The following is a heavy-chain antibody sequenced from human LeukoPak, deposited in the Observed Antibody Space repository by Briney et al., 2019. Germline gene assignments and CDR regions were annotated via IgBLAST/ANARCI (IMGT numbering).Heavy chain of an antibody. Sequence: SVKVSCKASGGTFSSYAISWVRQAPGQGLEWMGRIIPILGIANYAQKFQGRVTITADKSTSTAYMELSSLRSEDTAVYYCASTPLSTAGGYFDYWGQGTLVTVSS. CDR1: GGTFSSYA. D-gene: IGHD4-17*01. J-gene: IGHJ4*02. CDR3: ASTPLSTAGGYFDY. CDR2: IIPILGIA. V-gene: IGHV1-69*04.